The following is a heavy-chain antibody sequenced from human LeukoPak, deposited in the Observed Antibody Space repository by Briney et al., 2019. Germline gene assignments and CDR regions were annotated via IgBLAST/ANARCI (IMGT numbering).Heavy chain of an antibody. J-gene: IGHJ4*02. D-gene: IGHD5-12*01. Sequence: GGSLRLSCAASGFTFSSYSMNWVRQAPGKGLEWVSYISSSSSTMYYADSVKGRFTFSRDNSRNTLYLQMNSLRTEDTALYYCAKYIGGANYALDYWGQGTLVTVSP. CDR1: GFTFSSYS. CDR2: ISSSSSTM. V-gene: IGHV3-48*04. CDR3: AKYIGGANYALDY.